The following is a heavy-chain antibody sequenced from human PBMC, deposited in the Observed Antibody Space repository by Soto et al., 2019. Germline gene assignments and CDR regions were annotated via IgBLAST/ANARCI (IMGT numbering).Heavy chain of an antibody. CDR2: ISYDGSNK. Sequence: QVQLVESGGGVVQPGRSLRLSCAASGFTFSSYAMHWVRQAPGKGLAWVAVISYDGSNKYYADSVKGRFPISRENSKNTLYLQMNSLRAEDMAVCYCARGPRAARGGYWGQGTLGTVSS. D-gene: IGHD6-13*01. J-gene: IGHJ4*02. CDR3: ARGPRAARGGY. CDR1: GFTFSSYA. V-gene: IGHV3-30-3*01.